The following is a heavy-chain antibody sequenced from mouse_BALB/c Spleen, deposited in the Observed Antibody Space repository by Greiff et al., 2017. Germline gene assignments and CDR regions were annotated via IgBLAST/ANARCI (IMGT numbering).Heavy chain of an antibody. CDR2: ISYSGST. D-gene: IGHD2-2*01. CDR3: AKLWLRLYWYFDV. J-gene: IGHJ1*01. Sequence: EVQLVESGPGLVKPSQSLSLTCTVTGYSITSDYAWNWIRQFPGNKLEWMGYISYSGSTSYNPSLKSRISITRDTSKNQFFLQLNSVTTEDTATYYCAKLWLRLYWYFDVWGAGTTVTVSS. CDR1: GYSITSDYA. V-gene: IGHV3-2*02.